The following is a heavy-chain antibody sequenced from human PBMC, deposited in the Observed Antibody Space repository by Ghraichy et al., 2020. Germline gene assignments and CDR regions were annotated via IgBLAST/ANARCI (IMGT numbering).Heavy chain of an antibody. V-gene: IGHV3-74*01. CDR3: ARSVYSASRFDH. J-gene: IGHJ4*02. CDR1: GFTFSTNW. Sequence: GGSLRLSCAASGFTFSTNWIHWVRQAPGEGPVWVSGINNDGSITDYADSVKGRFTISRDNAKNTLYLQMRSLRAEDTAVYYCARSVYSASRFDHWGQGTLVIVSS. D-gene: IGHD2-8*01. CDR2: INNDGSIT.